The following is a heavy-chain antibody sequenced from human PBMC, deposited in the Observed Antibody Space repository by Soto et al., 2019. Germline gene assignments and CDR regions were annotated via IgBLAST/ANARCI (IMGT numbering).Heavy chain of an antibody. CDR2: IYHSGST. Sequence: QVQLQESGPGLVKPSQTLSLTCTVSGGSISSGGYYWSWIRQHPGKGLEWIGYIYHSGSTYYNPSLKSRVTISVDRSKNQFSLKLSSVTAADTAVYYCARDDYDILTGYNWFDPWGQGTLVTVSS. CDR1: GGSISSGGYY. CDR3: ARDDYDILTGYNWFDP. J-gene: IGHJ5*02. V-gene: IGHV4-31*03. D-gene: IGHD3-9*01.